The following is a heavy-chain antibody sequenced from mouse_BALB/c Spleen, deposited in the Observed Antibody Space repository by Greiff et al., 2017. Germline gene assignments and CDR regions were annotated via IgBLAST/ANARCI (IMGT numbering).Heavy chain of an antibody. Sequence: VQLQQSGAELVRPGTSVKVSCKASGYAFTNYLIEWVKQRPGQGLEWIGVINPGSGGTNYNEKFKGKATLTADKSSSTAYMQLSSLTSDDSAVYFCARSGYGNYAMDYWGQGTSVTVSS. V-gene: IGHV1-54*03. CDR3: ARSGYGNYAMDY. D-gene: IGHD2-1*01. CDR2: INPGSGGT. CDR1: GYAFTNYL. J-gene: IGHJ4*01.